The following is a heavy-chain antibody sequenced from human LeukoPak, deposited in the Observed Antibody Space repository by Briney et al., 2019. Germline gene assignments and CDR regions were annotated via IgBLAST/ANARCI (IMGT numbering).Heavy chain of an antibody. CDR2: IYYSGTT. D-gene: IGHD5-12*01. Sequence: SETLSLTCTVSGGSISSGGYYWSWIRQHPGKGLEWIGYIYYSGTTYYNPSLKGRLTISVDTSKNQFFLKLTSVTAADTAIYYCARDRDGYNYVDYWGQGTLVTVSS. CDR3: ARDRDGYNYVDY. J-gene: IGHJ4*02. V-gene: IGHV4-31*03. CDR1: GGSISSGGYY.